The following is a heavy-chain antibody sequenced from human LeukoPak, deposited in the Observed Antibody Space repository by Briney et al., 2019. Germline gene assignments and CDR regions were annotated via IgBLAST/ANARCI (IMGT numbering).Heavy chain of an antibody. J-gene: IGHJ4*02. CDR1: GGSISSYY. Sequence: SETLSLTCTVSGGSISSYYWSWIRQPPGKGLEWIGYIYYSGSTNYNPSLKSRVTISVDTSKNQFSLKLSSVTAADTAVYYCARDPRIVGADPYFDYWGQGTLVTVSS. D-gene: IGHD1-26*01. CDR2: IYYSGST. V-gene: IGHV4-59*12. CDR3: ARDPRIVGADPYFDY.